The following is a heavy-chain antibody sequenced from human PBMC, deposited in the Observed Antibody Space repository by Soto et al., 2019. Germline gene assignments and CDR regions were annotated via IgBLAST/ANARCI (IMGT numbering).Heavy chain of an antibody. J-gene: IGHJ4*02. V-gene: IGHV1-18*04. Sequence: ASVKVSCKTSGYTFTSHGISWVRWAPGRGLEWMGWISAYNGDTKYAQRVQDRVSMTTDTSTATAYIELRSLRFEDTAIYFCARHHWPPAYLEGLDFWGQGTPVTVSS. CDR1: GYTFTSHG. CDR3: ARHHWPPAYLEGLDF. D-gene: IGHD1-1*01. CDR2: ISAYNGDT.